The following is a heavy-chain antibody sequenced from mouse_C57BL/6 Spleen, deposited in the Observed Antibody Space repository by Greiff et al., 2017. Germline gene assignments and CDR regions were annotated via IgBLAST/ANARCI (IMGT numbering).Heavy chain of an antibody. V-gene: IGHV3-6*01. CDR1: GYSITSGYY. CDR2: ISYDGSN. D-gene: IGHD2-3*01. CDR3: ARDRDGYYDY. Sequence: EVQLVESGPGLVKPSQSLSLTCSVTGYSITSGYYWNWIRQFPGNKLEWMGYISYDGSNNYNPSLKTRLSITRDTSKNQFFLKLNSVTTEDTATYYCARDRDGYYDYWGQGTTLTVSS. J-gene: IGHJ2*01.